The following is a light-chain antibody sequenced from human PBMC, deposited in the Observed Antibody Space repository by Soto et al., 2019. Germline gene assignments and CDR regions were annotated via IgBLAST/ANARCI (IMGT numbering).Light chain of an antibody. CDR2: DVT. J-gene: IGLJ2*01. Sequence: QSALTQPRSVSGSPGQSVTISCTGTSSDVGAYNYVSWYQQHPGKAPKLMIYDVTKRPSGVPDRFSGSKSGNTASPTISGLQAEDEADYHCCSRAVTSTLVFGGGTKVTVL. CDR3: CSRAVTSTLV. CDR1: SSDVGAYNY. V-gene: IGLV2-11*01.